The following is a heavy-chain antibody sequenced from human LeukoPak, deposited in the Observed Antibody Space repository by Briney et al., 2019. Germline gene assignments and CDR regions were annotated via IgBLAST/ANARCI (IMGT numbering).Heavy chain of an antibody. CDR1: GGSISSSSYY. J-gene: IGHJ6*02. CDR2: IYYIGTT. V-gene: IGHV4-39*01. Sequence: SETLSLTCTVSGGSISSSSYYWGWIRQPPGKGLEWIGNIYYIGTTYYNPSLTSRVTMSVDTSKNQFSLNLSSVTAADTAVYYCARVSPDGMDVWGQGTTVTVSS. CDR3: ARVSPDGMDV.